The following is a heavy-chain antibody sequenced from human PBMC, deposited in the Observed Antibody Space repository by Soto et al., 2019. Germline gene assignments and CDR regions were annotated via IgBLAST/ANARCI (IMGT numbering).Heavy chain of an antibody. D-gene: IGHD6-13*01. J-gene: IGHJ4*02. V-gene: IGHV3-23*01. Sequence: EVQLLESGGGLVQPGGSLRLSCAASGFTFSSYAMSWVRQAPGKGLEWVSAISGSGGSTYYADSVKGRFTISRDNSKNTLNLQMNSLRAEDTAVYYCAKDRVGFSSSWFEGGDYWGQGTLVTFSS. CDR3: AKDRVGFSSSWFEGGDY. CDR2: ISGSGGST. CDR1: GFTFSSYA.